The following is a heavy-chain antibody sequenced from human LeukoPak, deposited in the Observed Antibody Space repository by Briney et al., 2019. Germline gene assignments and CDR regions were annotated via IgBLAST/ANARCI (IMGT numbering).Heavy chain of an antibody. CDR2: ISGGGDIT. Sequence: PGGSLRLSCAASGFNFANHAMSWVRQTPGKGLEWVSAISGGGDITYNADSVTGRFTISRDNSKDTLFLQMHSLRPGDTAVYYCVREDTPATANYWGQGTLVTISS. D-gene: IGHD2-21*02. V-gene: IGHV3-23*01. CDR1: GFNFANHA. CDR3: VREDTPATANY. J-gene: IGHJ4*02.